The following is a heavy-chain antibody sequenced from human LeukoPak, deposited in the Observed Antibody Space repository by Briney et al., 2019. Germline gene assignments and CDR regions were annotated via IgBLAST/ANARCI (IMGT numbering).Heavy chain of an antibody. J-gene: IGHJ4*02. Sequence: SETLSLTCAVYGGSFSGYYWSWIRQPPGKGLEWIGEINHSGSTNYNPSLKSRVTTSVDTSKNQFSLKLSSVTAADMAVYYCARGLNYYGSGSYSPAPFDYWGQGTLVTVSS. CDR2: INHSGST. CDR3: ARGLNYYGSGSYSPAPFDY. CDR1: GGSFSGYY. V-gene: IGHV4-34*01. D-gene: IGHD3-10*01.